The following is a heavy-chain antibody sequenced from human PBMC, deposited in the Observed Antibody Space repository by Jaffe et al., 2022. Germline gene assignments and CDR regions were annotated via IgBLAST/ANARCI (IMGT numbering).Heavy chain of an antibody. CDR3: ARQFCSGGSCYFQH. Sequence: QLQLQESGPGLVKPSETLSLTCTVSGGSISSSSYYWGWIRQPPGKGLEWIGSIYYSGSTYYNPSLKSRVTISVDTSKNQFSLKLSSVTAADTAVYYCARQFCSGGSCYFQHWGQGTLVTVSS. V-gene: IGHV4-39*01. CDR2: IYYSGST. J-gene: IGHJ1*01. CDR1: GGSISSSSYY. D-gene: IGHD2-15*01.